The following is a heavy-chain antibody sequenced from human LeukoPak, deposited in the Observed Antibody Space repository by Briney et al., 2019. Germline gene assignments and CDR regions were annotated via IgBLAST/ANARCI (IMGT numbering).Heavy chain of an antibody. J-gene: IGHJ5*02. CDR1: GYTFTGYY. Sequence: ASVKVSCKASGYTFTGYYMHWVRQAPGQGLEWMGWINPNSGGTNYAQKFQGRVTMTRDTSISTAYMELSRLRSDDTAVYYCARELGRRDGCPFNWFDPWGQGTLVTVSS. CDR3: ARELGRRDGCPFNWFDP. V-gene: IGHV1-2*02. D-gene: IGHD5-24*01. CDR2: INPNSGGT.